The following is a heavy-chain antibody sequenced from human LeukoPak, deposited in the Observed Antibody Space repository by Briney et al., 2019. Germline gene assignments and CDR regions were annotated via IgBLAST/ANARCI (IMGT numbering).Heavy chain of an antibody. D-gene: IGHD4-23*01. CDR2: IYYSGST. V-gene: IGHV4-61*01. Sequence: SQTLSLTCTVSGDSISSGSYYWSWIRQPPGKGLEWIGYIYYSGSTNYNPSLKSRVTISVDTSKNQFSLKLSSVTAADTAVYYCARATRLAYGGNSYYFDYWGQGTLVTVSS. CDR1: GDSISSGSYY. J-gene: IGHJ4*02. CDR3: ARATRLAYGGNSYYFDY.